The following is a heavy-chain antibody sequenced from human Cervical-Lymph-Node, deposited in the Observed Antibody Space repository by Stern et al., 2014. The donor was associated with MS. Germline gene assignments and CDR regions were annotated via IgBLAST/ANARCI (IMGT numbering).Heavy chain of an antibody. CDR2: FDPEDGET. Sequence: VHLVESGAEVKKPGASVKVYCKVSGYTLTELSMHWVRQAPGKGLEWMGGFDPEDGETIYAQKFQGRVTMTEDTSTDTAYMELSSLRSEDTAVYYCATDRDDFRSGYSAPTKGYGLDVWGQGTTVTVTS. J-gene: IGHJ6*02. CDR1: GYTLTELS. CDR3: ATDRDDFRSGYSAPTKGYGLDV. V-gene: IGHV1-24*01. D-gene: IGHD3-3*01.